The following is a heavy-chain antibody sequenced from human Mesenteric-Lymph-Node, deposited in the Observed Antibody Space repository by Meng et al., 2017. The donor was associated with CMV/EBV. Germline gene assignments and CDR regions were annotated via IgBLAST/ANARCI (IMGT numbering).Heavy chain of an antibody. D-gene: IGHD3-3*01. V-gene: IGHV3-48*03. Sequence: GGSLRLSCAASGFTFSSYEMNWVRQAPGKGLEWVSYISSGGSTIYYADSVKGRFTISRDNAKNSLYLQMNSLRAEDTAVYYCARDFDDFWSGGGVYYYYGMDVWGQGTTVTVSS. CDR3: ARDFDDFWSGGGVYYYYGMDV. CDR1: GFTFSSYE. J-gene: IGHJ6*02. CDR2: ISSGGSTI.